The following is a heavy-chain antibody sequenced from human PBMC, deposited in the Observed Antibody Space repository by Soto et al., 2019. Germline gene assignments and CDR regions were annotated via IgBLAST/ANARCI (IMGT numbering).Heavy chain of an antibody. V-gene: IGHV4-59*01. CDR1: GGSLSSYY. D-gene: IGHD2-15*01. CDR3: ARARFQLLHPYYSGMDV. Sequence: PSETLSLTCTVSGGSLSSYYWSWIRQPPGKGLDWIGYIYYTEKTNYNPSLKSRVTISVDTSKNQFSLKLRSVTAADTGVYFCARARFQLLHPYYSGMDVWGQGTAVTVSS. J-gene: IGHJ6*02. CDR2: IYYTEKT.